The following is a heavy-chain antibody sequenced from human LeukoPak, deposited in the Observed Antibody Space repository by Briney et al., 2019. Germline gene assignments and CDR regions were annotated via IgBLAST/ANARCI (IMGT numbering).Heavy chain of an antibody. CDR1: GGSISSSSYY. CDR3: ARSSYDSSGYYYSYFDY. CDR2: IYTSGST. Sequence: PETLSLTCTVSGGSISSSSYYWGWIRQPPGKGLEWIGRIYTSGSTNYNPSLKSRVTISVDTSKNQFSLKLSSVTAADTAVYYCARSSYDSSGYYYSYFDYWGQGTLVTVSS. V-gene: IGHV4-61*05. J-gene: IGHJ4*02. D-gene: IGHD3-22*01.